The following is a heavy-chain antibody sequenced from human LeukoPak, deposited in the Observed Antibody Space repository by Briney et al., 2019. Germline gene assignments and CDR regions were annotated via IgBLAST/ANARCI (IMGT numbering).Heavy chain of an antibody. D-gene: IGHD3-3*01. Sequence: GGSLRLSCAASGFTVSSNYMSRVRQAPGKGLEWVSVIYSGGSTYYADSVKGRFTISRDNSKNTLYLQMNSLRAEDTAVYYCARDDNFWSGYIGYWGQGTLVTVSS. V-gene: IGHV3-66*02. CDR2: IYSGGST. CDR1: GFTVSSNY. J-gene: IGHJ4*02. CDR3: ARDDNFWSGYIGY.